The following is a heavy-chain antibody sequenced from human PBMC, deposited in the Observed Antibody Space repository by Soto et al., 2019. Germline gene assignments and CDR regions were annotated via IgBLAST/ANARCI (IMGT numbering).Heavy chain of an antibody. Sequence: QVQLQESGPGLVKPSETLSLTCTVSGGSISSYYWSWIRQPPGKGLEWIGYIYYSGSTNYNPSLKSRVTMSVDTSKNQFSLQLSCVTAEDTAVYYCARKRADGDYDAFDIWGQGTMVTVSS. V-gene: IGHV4-59*01. CDR1: GGSISSYY. J-gene: IGHJ3*02. D-gene: IGHD4-17*01. CDR2: IYYSGST. CDR3: ARKRADGDYDAFDI.